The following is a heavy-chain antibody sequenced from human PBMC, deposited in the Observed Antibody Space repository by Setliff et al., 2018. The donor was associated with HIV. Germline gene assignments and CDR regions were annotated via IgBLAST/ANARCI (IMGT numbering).Heavy chain of an antibody. CDR3: ARAGNYGAFDGCDI. CDR2: INFGGGT. V-gene: IGHV4-34*01. Sequence: SETLSLTCAVFDGSRSGIHWSWIRQPPGKGLEWIAEINFGGGTNHNPSLKSRVTISVDTSKRHVSLMLRSVTAADTAVYYCARAGNYGAFDGCDIWGQGTMVTVSS. CDR1: DGSRSGIH. D-gene: IGHD1-7*01. J-gene: IGHJ3*02.